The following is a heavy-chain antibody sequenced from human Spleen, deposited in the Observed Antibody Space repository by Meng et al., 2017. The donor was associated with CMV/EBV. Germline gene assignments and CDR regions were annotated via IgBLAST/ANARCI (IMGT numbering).Heavy chain of an antibody. Sequence: ASVKVSCKASGYTFTSYGISWARQAPGQGLEWMGWISAYNGNTNYAQKLQGRVTMTTDTSTSTAYMELRSLRSDDTAVYYCAREGGKRYCSSTSCLDYFDYWGQGTLVTVSS. J-gene: IGHJ4*02. CDR1: GYTFTSYG. V-gene: IGHV1-18*01. CDR3: AREGGKRYCSSTSCLDYFDY. D-gene: IGHD2-2*01. CDR2: ISAYNGNT.